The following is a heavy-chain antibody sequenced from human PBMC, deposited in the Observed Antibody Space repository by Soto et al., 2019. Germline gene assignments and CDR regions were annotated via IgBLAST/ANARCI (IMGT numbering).Heavy chain of an antibody. V-gene: IGHV4-31*03. J-gene: IGHJ4*02. CDR1: GGSISSGGYY. CDR2: IYYSGST. CDR3: ARVMITFGGVIVRRVFDY. D-gene: IGHD3-16*02. Sequence: SETLSLTCTVSGGSISSGGYYWSWIRQHPGKGLEWIGYIYYSGSTYYNPSLKSRVTISVDTSKNQFSLKLSSVTAADTAVYYCARVMITFGGVIVRRVFDYWGQGTLVTVSS.